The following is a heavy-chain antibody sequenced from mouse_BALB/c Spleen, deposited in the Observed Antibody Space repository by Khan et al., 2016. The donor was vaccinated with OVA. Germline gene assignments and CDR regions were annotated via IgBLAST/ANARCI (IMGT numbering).Heavy chain of an antibody. V-gene: IGHV5-6*01. D-gene: IGHD1-1*01. J-gene: IGHJ3*01. CDR3: TRLAYYYDSDGFAY. Sequence: EVQRVESGGDLVKPGGSRKLSCAASGFTFSTYGMSWVRQAPDKRLEWVATVSTGGSYTYYPDSVKGRFTISRDNAKNTLYLQMSGLRSEDTAMFYCTRLAYYYDSDGFAYWGQGTLVTVSA. CDR1: GFTFSTYG. CDR2: VSTGGSYT.